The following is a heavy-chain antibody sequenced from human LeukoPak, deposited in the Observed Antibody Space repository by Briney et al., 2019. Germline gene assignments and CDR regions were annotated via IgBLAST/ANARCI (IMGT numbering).Heavy chain of an antibody. Sequence: GGSLRLSCAVSGFTVSSNYMKWVRQVPGKGLEWVSSIYTGANTYYADSVKGRFTISRDNSKNTLYLQMNSLRAEDTAVYYCATLGYAYDFDYWGQGTLVTVSS. J-gene: IGHJ4*02. CDR3: ATLGYAYDFDY. CDR2: IYTGANT. V-gene: IGHV3-53*01. D-gene: IGHD5-18*01. CDR1: GFTVSSNY.